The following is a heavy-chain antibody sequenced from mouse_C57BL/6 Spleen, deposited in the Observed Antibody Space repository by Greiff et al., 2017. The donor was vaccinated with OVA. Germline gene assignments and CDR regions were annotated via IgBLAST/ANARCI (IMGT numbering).Heavy chain of an antibody. Sequence: QVQLQQSGAELVRPGASVKLSCKASGYTFTDYYINWVKQRPGQGLEWIARIYPGSGNTYYNEKFKGKATLTAEKSSSTAYMQLSSLTSEDSAVYFCARSIYPSGYYAIDYWGQGTSVTVSS. CDR2: IYPGSGNT. J-gene: IGHJ4*01. CDR3: ARSIYPSGYYAIDY. D-gene: IGHD1-3*01. CDR1: GYTFTDYY. V-gene: IGHV1-76*01.